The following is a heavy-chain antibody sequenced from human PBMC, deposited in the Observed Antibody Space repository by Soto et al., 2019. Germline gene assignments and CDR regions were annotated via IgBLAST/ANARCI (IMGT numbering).Heavy chain of an antibody. V-gene: IGHV4-39*01. J-gene: IGHJ4*02. CDR2: IYYSGIT. Sequence: PSETLSLTCRVSGVSISNSSYYWGWIRRPPGKGLEWIGTIYYSGITYYNPSLKSRVTISVDTSKNQFSLKLTSVTAADTAVYYCARHGSNWGQGTLVTVS. CDR1: GVSISNSSYY. CDR3: ARHGSN.